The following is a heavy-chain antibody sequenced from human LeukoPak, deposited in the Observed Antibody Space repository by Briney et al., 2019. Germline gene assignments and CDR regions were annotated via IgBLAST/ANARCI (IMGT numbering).Heavy chain of an antibody. CDR2: ITGSGDTT. Sequence: PGGSLRLSCAASGFIFSTYAMHWVRQAPGKGLEWVSAITGSGDTTYYADSVKGRFTISRDNSKNTLYLQMNSLSAEDTAVYYCAKRTPYSGSSQSFDCWGQGTLVTVSS. J-gene: IGHJ4*02. D-gene: IGHD1-26*01. CDR3: AKRTPYSGSSQSFDC. CDR1: GFIFSTYA. V-gene: IGHV3-23*01.